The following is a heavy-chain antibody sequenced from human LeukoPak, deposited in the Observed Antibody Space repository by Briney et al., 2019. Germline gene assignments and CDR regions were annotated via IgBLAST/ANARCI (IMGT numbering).Heavy chain of an antibody. Sequence: SETLSLTCTVSGGSISSYYWSWIRQPPGKGLEWIGYIYYSGSTNYNPSLKSRVTISVDTSKNQFSLKLSSVTAADTAVYYCARGPELSFGESLYYFDYWGQGTLVTVSS. D-gene: IGHD3-10*01. CDR3: ARGPELSFGESLYYFDY. V-gene: IGHV4-59*08. CDR1: GGSISSYY. J-gene: IGHJ4*02. CDR2: IYYSGST.